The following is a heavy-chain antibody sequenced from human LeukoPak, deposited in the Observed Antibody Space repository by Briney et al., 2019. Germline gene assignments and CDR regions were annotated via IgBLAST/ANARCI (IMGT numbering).Heavy chain of an antibody. CDR2: IIPILGIA. D-gene: IGHD6-19*01. J-gene: IGHJ4*02. CDR3: ARERAYSSGWYVVF. V-gene: IGHV1-69*04. Sequence: RIIPILGIANYAQKFQGRVTINADKSTSTAYMELSSLRSEDTAVYYCARERAYSSGWYVVFWGQGTLVTVSS.